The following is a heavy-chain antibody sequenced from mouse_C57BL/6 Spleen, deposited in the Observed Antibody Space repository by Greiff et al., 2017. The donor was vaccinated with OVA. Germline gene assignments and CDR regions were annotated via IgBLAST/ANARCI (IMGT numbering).Heavy chain of an antibody. D-gene: IGHD4-1*01. J-gene: IGHJ2*01. CDR1: GYTFTDYY. Sequence: VQLKQSGPELVKPGASVKISCKASGYTFTDYYMNWVKQSHGKSLEWIGDINPNNGGTSYNQKFKGKATLTVDKSSSTAYMELRSLTSEDSAVYYCARRETGTFDYWGQGTTLTVSS. V-gene: IGHV1-26*01. CDR3: ARRETGTFDY. CDR2: INPNNGGT.